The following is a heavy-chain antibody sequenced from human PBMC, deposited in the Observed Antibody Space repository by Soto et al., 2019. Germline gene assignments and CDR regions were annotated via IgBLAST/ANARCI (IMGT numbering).Heavy chain of an antibody. CDR3: TRDSRTSLFDY. Sequence: QVQLVQSGSELREPGASVTVSCKASGYAFTGYSINWVPQAPGQGLEWMGWIATNTGNPTYAQGFTGRFVFSLDTSVTTAYLKIYSLKAEDTAVYYCTRDSRTSLFDYWGQGTLVTASS. V-gene: IGHV7-4-1*01. CDR1: GYAFTGYS. D-gene: IGHD2-2*01. J-gene: IGHJ4*02. CDR2: IATNTGNP.